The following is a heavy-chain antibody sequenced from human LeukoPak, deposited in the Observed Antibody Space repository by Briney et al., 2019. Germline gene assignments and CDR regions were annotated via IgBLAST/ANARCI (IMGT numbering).Heavy chain of an antibody. CDR1: GDSVSSSNYY. CDR3: ASERWSRRSYFDY. V-gene: IGHV4-39*07. Sequence: SETLSLTCTVSGDSVSSSNYYWAWIRQPPGKGLEWIGTAFYSGSTYYSPSLKSRVTISVDTSMTHFSLELTSVTAADTAVYYCASERWSRRSYFDYWGQGILVTVSS. D-gene: IGHD5-24*01. J-gene: IGHJ4*02. CDR2: AFYSGST.